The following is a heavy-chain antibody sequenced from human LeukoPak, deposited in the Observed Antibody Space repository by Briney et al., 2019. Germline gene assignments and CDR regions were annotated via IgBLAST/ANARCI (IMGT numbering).Heavy chain of an antibody. V-gene: IGHV4-4*07. D-gene: IGHD1-26*01. CDR2: IYTSGST. CDR3: ARSSWERPGLNYFDF. CDR1: GGSISSYY. Sequence: PSETLSLTCTVSGGSISSYYWSWIRQPAGKGLEWIGRIYTSGSTNYNPSLKSRVTMSVDTSKNQFSPKLSSVTAAGTAVDYRARSSWERPGLNYFDFWGQGTLVTVSS. J-gene: IGHJ4*02.